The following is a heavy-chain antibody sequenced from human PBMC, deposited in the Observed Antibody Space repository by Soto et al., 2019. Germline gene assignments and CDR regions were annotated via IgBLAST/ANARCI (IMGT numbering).Heavy chain of an antibody. J-gene: IGHJ6*02. CDR2: IIPIFGTA. CDR1: GGTFSSYA. CDR3: ARDPTSAEGMDV. Sequence: SVKVSCKASGGTFSSYAISWVRQAPGQGLEWMGGIIPIFGTANYAQKFQGRVTITADKSTSTAYTELSSLRSEDTAVYYCARDPTSAEGMDVWGQGTTVTVSS. V-gene: IGHV1-69*06.